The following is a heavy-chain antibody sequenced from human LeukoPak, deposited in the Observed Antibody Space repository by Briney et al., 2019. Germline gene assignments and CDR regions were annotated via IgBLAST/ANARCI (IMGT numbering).Heavy chain of an antibody. J-gene: IGHJ6*03. D-gene: IGHD2-2*01. CDR1: GYTFTSYD. Sequence: ASVKVSCKASGYTFTSYDINWVRQATGQGLEWMGWMNPNSGNTGYAQKFQGRVTMTRNTSISTAYMELSSLRSEDTAVYYCARATRLLVVPAAILGYYYYYMDVWGKGTTVTVSS. CDR3: ARATRLLVVPAAILGYYYYYMDV. V-gene: IGHV1-8*01. CDR2: MNPNSGNT.